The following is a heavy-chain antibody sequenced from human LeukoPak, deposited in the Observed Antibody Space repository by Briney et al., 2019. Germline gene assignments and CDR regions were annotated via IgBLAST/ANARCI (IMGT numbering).Heavy chain of an antibody. Sequence: GGSLRLSCAASGFTFSSYEMNWVRQAPGKGLEWVSYISSSGSTIYYADSVKGRFTISRDNSKNTLYLQMNSLRAEDTAVYYCAKDWAIPGSYYCMDVWGKGTTVTISS. J-gene: IGHJ6*03. D-gene: IGHD2-2*01. CDR1: GFTFSSYE. CDR3: AKDWAIPGSYYCMDV. CDR2: ISSSGSTI. V-gene: IGHV3-48*03.